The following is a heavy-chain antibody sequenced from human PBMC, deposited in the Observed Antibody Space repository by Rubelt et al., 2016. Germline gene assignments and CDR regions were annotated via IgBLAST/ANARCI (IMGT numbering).Heavy chain of an antibody. CDR1: GGSISSYS. V-gene: IGHV4-59*01. CDR3: ARAQSYDTSSGYWYFDL. CDR2: IHHSGST. J-gene: IGHJ2*01. D-gene: IGHD3-22*01. Sequence: QVQLQESGPGLVKPSETLSLNCTVSGGSISSYSWSWIRQPPGKGLEWIGNIHHSGSTNYNPSLQSRVNISLETSKNQFSLKLSAGTAADTAVYYCARAQSYDTSSGYWYFDLWGRGTLVTVSS.